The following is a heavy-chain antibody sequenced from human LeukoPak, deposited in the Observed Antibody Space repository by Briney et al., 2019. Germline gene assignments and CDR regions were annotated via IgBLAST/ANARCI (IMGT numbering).Heavy chain of an antibody. CDR3: AKRAPVAAAGTGRYFDY. J-gene: IGHJ4*02. D-gene: IGHD1/OR15-1a*01. V-gene: IGHV3-23*01. CDR2: ISGSGGST. CDR1: GFTFSSYA. Sequence: PGGSLRLSCAASGFTFSSYAMSWVRQAPGKGLEWVSAISGSGGSTYYADSVKGRFTISRDNSKKTLYLQMNSLRAEDTAVYYCAKRAPVAAAGTGRYFDYWGQGTLVTVSS.